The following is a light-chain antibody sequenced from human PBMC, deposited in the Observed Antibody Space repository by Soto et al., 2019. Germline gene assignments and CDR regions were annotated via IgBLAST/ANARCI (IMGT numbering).Light chain of an antibody. CDR3: SSYTSSSTAYV. V-gene: IGLV2-14*01. Sequence: QSALTQPASVSGSPGQSMTISCTGTSSDVGGYNYVSWYQQHPGKAPKLMIYDVSNRPSGVSNRFSGSKSGNTASLTISGLQAEDEADYYCSSYTSSSTAYVFGTGTKVTVL. CDR1: SSDVGGYNY. J-gene: IGLJ1*01. CDR2: DVS.